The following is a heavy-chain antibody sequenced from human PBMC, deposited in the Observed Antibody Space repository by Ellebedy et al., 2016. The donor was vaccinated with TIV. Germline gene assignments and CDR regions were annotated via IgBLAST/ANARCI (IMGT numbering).Heavy chain of an antibody. J-gene: IGHJ4*02. V-gene: IGHV1-3*01. CDR2: INGSSDNT. CDR3: ARLVTRPRYSLASDPGYYFDS. Sequence: ASVKVSCKASGYIFTSSPIHWVRQAPGQGLEWMGLINGSSDNTKILERFQGRLTITRDTSATTAYMELSSLRSDDTAVYFCARLVTRPRYSLASDPGYYFDSWGQGTLVTVAS. D-gene: IGHD6-13*01. CDR1: GYIFTSSP.